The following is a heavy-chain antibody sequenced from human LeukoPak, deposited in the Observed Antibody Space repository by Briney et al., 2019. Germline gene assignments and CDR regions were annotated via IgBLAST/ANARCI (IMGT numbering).Heavy chain of an antibody. CDR2: MNPNSGNT. CDR1: GYTFTSYG. J-gene: IGHJ5*02. V-gene: IGHV1-8*02. D-gene: IGHD6-13*01. CDR3: ARMSRGRIIAAAGTTLGFDP. Sequence: ASVKVSCKASGYTFTSYGISWARQAPGQGLEWMGWMNPNSGNTGYAQKFQGRVTMTRNTSISTAYMELSSLRSEDTAVYYCARMSRGRIIAAAGTTLGFDPWGQGTLVTVSS.